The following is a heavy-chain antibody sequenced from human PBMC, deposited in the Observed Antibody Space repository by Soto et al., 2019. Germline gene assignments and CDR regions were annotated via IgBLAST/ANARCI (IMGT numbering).Heavy chain of an antibody. CDR1: GFTFSSYG. CDR3: AKDATVVTPGRFDY. CDR2: ISYDGSNK. D-gene: IGHD4-17*01. V-gene: IGHV3-30*18. Sequence: GGSLRLSCAASGFTFSSYGMHWVRQAPGKGLEWVAVISYDGSNKYYADSVKGRFTISRDNSKNTLYLQMNSLRAEDTAVYYCAKDATVVTPGRFDYWGQGTLVTVSS. J-gene: IGHJ4*02.